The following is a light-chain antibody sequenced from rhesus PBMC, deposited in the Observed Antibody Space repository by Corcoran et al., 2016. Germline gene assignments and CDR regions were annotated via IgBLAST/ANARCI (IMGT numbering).Light chain of an antibody. CDR3: QRYSNWPALT. CDR1: QSVSSN. V-gene: IGKV3-42*03. J-gene: IGKJ4*01. CDR2: GAS. Sequence: EIVMTQSPATLSLSPGERATLSCRASQSVSSNLAWYQQKPGQAPSILIYGASRRATGIPDRLSGSGSEADFTLTISSLEPKDFAVYYCQRYSNWPALTFGRGTKVEIK.